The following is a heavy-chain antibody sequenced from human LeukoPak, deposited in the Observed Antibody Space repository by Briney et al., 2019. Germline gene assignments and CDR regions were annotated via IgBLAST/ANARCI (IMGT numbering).Heavy chain of an antibody. CDR2: MRYDGSNQ. CDR1: GFTFSSYS. CDR3: AKSFGASNWHSNDY. D-gene: IGHD1/OR15-1a*01. J-gene: IGHJ4*02. Sequence: SGGSLRLSCAASGFTFSSYSMNWVRQAPGKGLEWVAFMRYDGSNQYYGDSVKGRFTISRDISKNTLYLQMNSLRAEDTAVYYCAKSFGASNWHSNDYWGQGTLVTVSS. V-gene: IGHV3-30*02.